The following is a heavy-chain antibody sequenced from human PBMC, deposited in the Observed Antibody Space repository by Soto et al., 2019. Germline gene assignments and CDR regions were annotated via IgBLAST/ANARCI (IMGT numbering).Heavy chain of an antibody. CDR3: ARGGLEQWLAQDH. CDR2: ISYNENSK. J-gene: IGHJ4*02. V-gene: IGHV3-30*03. D-gene: IGHD6-19*01. CDR1: GFSFSSYG. Sequence: GGSLRLSCAASGFSFSSYGMHWVRQAPGKGLEWVAVISYNENSKYYADSVKGRFTISRDNPKNTLYVQMSSLRPEDTAVYYCARGGLEQWLAQDHWGQGTLVTVSS.